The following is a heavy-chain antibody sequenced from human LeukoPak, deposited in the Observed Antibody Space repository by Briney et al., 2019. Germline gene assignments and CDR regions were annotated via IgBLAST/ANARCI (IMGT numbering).Heavy chain of an antibody. D-gene: IGHD5-18*01. CDR1: GYTFTSYD. CDR2: MNPNSGNT. CDR3: ARGADTAMTADFDY. Sequence: ASVKVSCKASGYTFTSYDINWVRQATGQGLEWMGWMNPNSGNTGYAQKFQGRVTMTRNTSISTAYMELSSLRSEDTAVYYCARGADTAMTADFDYWGQGTLVTVSS. V-gene: IGHV1-8*01. J-gene: IGHJ4*02.